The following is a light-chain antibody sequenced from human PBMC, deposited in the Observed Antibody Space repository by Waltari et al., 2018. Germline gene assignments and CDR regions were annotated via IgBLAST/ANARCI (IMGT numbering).Light chain of an antibody. CDR1: QSVTASQ. Sequence: EIVLTQSPGTMSLSPGDRATLSCRASQSVTASQVAWYQQKPGQAPRLLIYGASTRATGTPDRFSGTGSGTDFILTISGLEPVDFAVYFCQQYGSSIPFTFGPGTKV. J-gene: IGKJ3*01. CDR3: QQYGSSIPFT. CDR2: GAS. V-gene: IGKV3-20*01.